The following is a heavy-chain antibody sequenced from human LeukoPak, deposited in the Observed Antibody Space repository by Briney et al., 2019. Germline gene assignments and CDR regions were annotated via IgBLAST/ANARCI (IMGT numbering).Heavy chain of an antibody. CDR2: ISAYNGNT. Sequence: EASVKVSCKASGGTFGSYAISWVRQAPGQGLEWMGWISAYNGNTNYAQKLQGRVTMTTDTSTSTAYMELRSLRSDDTAVYYCARDRGTGRFDYWGQGTLVTVSS. CDR3: ARDRGTGRFDY. J-gene: IGHJ4*02. CDR1: GGTFGSYA. D-gene: IGHD3-16*01. V-gene: IGHV1-18*01.